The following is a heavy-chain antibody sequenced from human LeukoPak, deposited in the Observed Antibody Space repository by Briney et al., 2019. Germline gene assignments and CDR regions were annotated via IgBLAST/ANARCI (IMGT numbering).Heavy chain of an antibody. D-gene: IGHD3-22*01. V-gene: IGHV4-30-2*01. CDR2: INHSGST. Sequence: SETLSLTCAVSGGSISSGGYSWSWIRQPPGKGLEWIGEINHSGSTNYNPSLKSRVTISVDTSKNQFSLKLSSVTAADTAVYYCARGYYYDSSGLLSNFDYWGQGTLVTVSS. CDR3: ARGYYYDSSGLLSNFDY. CDR1: GGSISSGGYS. J-gene: IGHJ4*02.